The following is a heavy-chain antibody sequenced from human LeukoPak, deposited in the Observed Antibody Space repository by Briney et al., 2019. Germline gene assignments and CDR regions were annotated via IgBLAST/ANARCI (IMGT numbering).Heavy chain of an antibody. CDR3: ARAEALSDNSGYYEDY. D-gene: IGHD3-22*01. CDR2: IYPGDSDT. V-gene: IGHV5-51*01. CDR1: GYSFTSYW. J-gene: IGHJ4*02. Sequence: GESLKISCKGSGYSFTSYWIGWVRQMPGKGLEWMGIIYPGDSDTRYSPSFQGQVTISADKSISTAYLQWSSLKASDTAVYYCARAEALSDNSGYYEDYWGQGTLVTVSS.